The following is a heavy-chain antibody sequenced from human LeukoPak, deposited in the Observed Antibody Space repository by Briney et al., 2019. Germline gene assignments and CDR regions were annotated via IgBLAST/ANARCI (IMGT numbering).Heavy chain of an antibody. D-gene: IGHD2-15*01. CDR2: IIPILGVA. V-gene: IGHV1-69*04. J-gene: IGHJ4*02. Sequence: SVKVSCKASGGTXSSYAISGVRQAPGQGLEWMGRIIPILGVANYAQNFQGGVTVTADESTGTAYMELSSLRSDDTAIYYCARDNPPYCNGGSCYSYWGQGTLVTVSS. CDR3: ARDNPPYCNGGSCYSY. CDR1: GGTXSSYA.